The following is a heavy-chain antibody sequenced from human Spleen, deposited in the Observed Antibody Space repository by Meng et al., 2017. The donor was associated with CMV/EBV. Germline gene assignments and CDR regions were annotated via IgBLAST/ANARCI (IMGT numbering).Heavy chain of an antibody. V-gene: IGHV3-21*01. CDR1: GFTFSSYS. D-gene: IGHD6-19*01. J-gene: IGHJ4*02. CDR3: ARVHPSGWNVDY. CDR2: ISSSNTYI. Sequence: GESLKISCAASGFTFSSYSLSWVRQAPGKGLEWVSLISSSNTYIYYADSVKGRFTISRDNAKNSLYLQMNSLRAEDTAVYYCARVHPSGWNVDYWGQGTLVTVSS.